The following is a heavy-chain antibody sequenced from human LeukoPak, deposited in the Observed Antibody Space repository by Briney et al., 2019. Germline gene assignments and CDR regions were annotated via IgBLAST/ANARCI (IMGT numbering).Heavy chain of an antibody. CDR3: AKEFDSSGGWKFDY. D-gene: IGHD6-19*01. CDR2: IYTSGST. J-gene: IGHJ4*02. Sequence: PSQTLSLTCTVSGGSISSGSYYWSWIRQPAGKGLEWIGRIYTSGSTNYNPSLKSRVTISVDMSKNQFSLKLSSVTAADTAVYYCAKEFDSSGGWKFDYWGQGTLVTVSS. CDR1: GGSISSGSYY. V-gene: IGHV4-61*02.